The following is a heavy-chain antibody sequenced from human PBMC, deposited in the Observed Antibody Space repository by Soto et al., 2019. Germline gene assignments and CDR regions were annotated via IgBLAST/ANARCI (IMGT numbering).Heavy chain of an antibody. CDR1: GFTFDMFA. Sequence: GWSLRLSCAASGFTFDMFAMSWVRQAPGRGLEWVSSISGGGSNTYYADSVKGRFTVARDNSKNTLHLLMSSLRADDTATYYCAKSPDYDFWRARPPSFDSRRQGTPVTVSX. V-gene: IGHV3-23*01. CDR2: ISGGGSNT. J-gene: IGHJ4*02. CDR3: AKSPDYDFWRARPPSFDS. D-gene: IGHD3-3*01.